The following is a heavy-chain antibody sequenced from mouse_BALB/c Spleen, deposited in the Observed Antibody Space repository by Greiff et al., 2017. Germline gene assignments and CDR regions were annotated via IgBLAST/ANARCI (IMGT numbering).Heavy chain of an antibody. CDR2: IWSGGST. CDR1: GFSLTSYG. CDR3: AREGVYPYAMDY. Sequence: VKLQESGPGLVQPSQSLSITCTVSGFSLTSYGVHWVRQSPGKGLEWMGVIWSGGSTDYNAAFISRLSISKDNSKSQVFFKMNSLQANDTAIYYCAREGVYPYAMDYWGQGTSVTVSS. D-gene: IGHD2-1*01. J-gene: IGHJ4*01. V-gene: IGHV2-2*02.